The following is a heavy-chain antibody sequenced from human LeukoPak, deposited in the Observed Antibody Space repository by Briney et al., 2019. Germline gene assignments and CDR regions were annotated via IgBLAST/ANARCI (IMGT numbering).Heavy chain of an antibody. Sequence: ASVKVSCKASGYTFTGYYMHWVRQAPGQGLEWMGWINPNSGGTNYAQKFQGRVTMTRDTSISTAYMELSRLRSDDTAVYYCASTEPFSHYHCAYWGQGTLVTVSS. CDR1: GYTFTGYY. CDR2: INPNSGGT. J-gene: IGHJ4*02. D-gene: IGHD1-14*01. CDR3: ASTEPFSHYHCAY. V-gene: IGHV1-2*02.